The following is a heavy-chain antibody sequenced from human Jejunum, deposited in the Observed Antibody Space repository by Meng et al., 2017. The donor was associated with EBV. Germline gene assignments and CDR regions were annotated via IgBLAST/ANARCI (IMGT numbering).Heavy chain of an antibody. CDR3: ASIHPSIGS. D-gene: IGHD2-21*01. V-gene: IGHV4-4*02. Sequence: QMRLKVSGPGLVKPSGSLSLTCAVSSGSIFSSNVWTWVRQPPGKGLEWIGEIYHSGSTNYNPSLKSGITMSLNKSKNQFSLKLRSVTAADTAVYYCASIHPSIGSWGPGTLVTVSS. J-gene: IGHJ4*02. CDR2: IYHSGST. CDR1: SGSIFSSNV.